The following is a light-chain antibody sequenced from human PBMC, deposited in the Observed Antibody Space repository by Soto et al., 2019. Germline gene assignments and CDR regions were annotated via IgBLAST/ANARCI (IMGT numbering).Light chain of an antibody. J-gene: IGKJ5*01. V-gene: IGKV3D-20*02. CDR3: QQRSNWIT. CDR1: QSVSSRY. CDR2: GAS. Sequence: EIVLTQSPGTLSLPPGERATLSCRASQSVSSRYLAWYQQKPGQAPRLLIYGASSRATGIPDRFSGSGSGTDFTLTISSLEPDDFAVYSCQQRSNWITFGQGTRLEIK.